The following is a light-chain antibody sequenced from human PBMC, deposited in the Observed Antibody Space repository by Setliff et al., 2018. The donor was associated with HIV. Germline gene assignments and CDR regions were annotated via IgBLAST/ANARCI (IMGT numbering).Light chain of an antibody. J-gene: IGLJ1*01. V-gene: IGLV2-14*01. Sequence: QSALTQPASVSGSPGQSIAISCTGASSDIGTYNYVSWNQQHPGKAPKLIIYDVVNRPSGVSDRFSGSKSGSTASLTISGLQAEDEADYYCSSFTTTNTPSVFGAGTKVTVL. CDR2: DVV. CDR1: SSDIGTYNY. CDR3: SSFTTTNTPSV.